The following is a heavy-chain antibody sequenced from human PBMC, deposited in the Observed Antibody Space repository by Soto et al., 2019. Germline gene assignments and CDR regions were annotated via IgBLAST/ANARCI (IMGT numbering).Heavy chain of an antibody. CDR3: PRMPGGGWQRFFDY. CDR2: ITVGGAQK. CDR1: GFNFFDHD. V-gene: IGHV3-23*01. J-gene: IGHJ4*02. Sequence: EVKLLESGGALVQPGGSLRLSCAASGFNFFDHDMSWVRQAPGKGLEWVSSITVGGAQKDYGKSVKGRFTISRDISNGTLFRQMDRLQVEETAIYYCPRMPGGGWQRFFDYWGQGTAVTVSS. D-gene: IGHD5-12*01.